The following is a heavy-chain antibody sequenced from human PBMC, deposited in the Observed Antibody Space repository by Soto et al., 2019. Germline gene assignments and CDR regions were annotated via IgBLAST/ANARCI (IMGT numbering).Heavy chain of an antibody. CDR3: AVLPGIAAATSPQH. Sequence: PGGSLRLSCAASGFTFSSYSMNWVRQAPGKGLEWVSSIGSSSSYIYYADSVKGRFTISRDNAKNSLYLQMNSLRAEDTAVYYCAVLPGIAAATSPQHWGQGTLVTVSS. D-gene: IGHD6-13*01. CDR1: GFTFSSYS. J-gene: IGHJ1*01. V-gene: IGHV3-21*01. CDR2: IGSSSSYI.